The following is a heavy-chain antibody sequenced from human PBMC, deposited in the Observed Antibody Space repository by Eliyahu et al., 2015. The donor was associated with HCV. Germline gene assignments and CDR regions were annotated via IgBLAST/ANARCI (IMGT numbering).Heavy chain of an antibody. CDR3: ARHSYGSGSPYYYGTDV. V-gene: IGHV4-59*08. D-gene: IGHD3-10*01. Sequence: QVQLQESGPGLVKPSETLSLSCTVSGGSISSYYWSWIRQPPGKGLEWIGFISYTGSTNYNPSLKSRVTISLDTSRNQFSLNLSSVTAADTAVYYCARHSYGSGSPYYYGTDVWGQGTTVTVSS. CDR2: ISYTGST. CDR1: GGSISSYY. J-gene: IGHJ6*02.